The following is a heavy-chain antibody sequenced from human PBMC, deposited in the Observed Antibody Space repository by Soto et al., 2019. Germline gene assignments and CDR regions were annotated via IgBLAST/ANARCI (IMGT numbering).Heavy chain of an antibody. J-gene: IGHJ3*02. CDR3: ARELLFYDSDGFSWDDAFDI. Sequence: SETLSLTCAVSGGSLSGSAYSWSWLRQPPGKGLEWIGFIYQSGSTYYNPSLKSRVTMSLDRPKNQLSLKLRSVTAADTAVYYCARELLFYDSDGFSWDDAFDIWGQGTMVT. D-gene: IGHD3-22*01. V-gene: IGHV4-30-2*01. CDR1: GGSLSGSAYS. CDR2: IYQSGST.